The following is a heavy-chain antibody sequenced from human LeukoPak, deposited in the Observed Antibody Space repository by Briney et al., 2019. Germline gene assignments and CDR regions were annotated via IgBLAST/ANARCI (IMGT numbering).Heavy chain of an antibody. J-gene: IGHJ4*02. Sequence: ASVKVSCKASGYTFTIYGISWVRRAPGQGLEWMGWISAYNGNTNYAQKLQGRVTMTTDTSTSTAYMVLRSLRSDDAAVYYCARGIWRRGYYYPLYYFDYWGQGTLVTVSS. D-gene: IGHD3-22*01. CDR1: GYTFTIYG. CDR3: ARGIWRRGYYYPLYYFDY. V-gene: IGHV1-18*01. CDR2: ISAYNGNT.